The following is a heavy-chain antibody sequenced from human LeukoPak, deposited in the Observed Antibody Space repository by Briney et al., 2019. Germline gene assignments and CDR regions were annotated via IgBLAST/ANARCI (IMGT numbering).Heavy chain of an antibody. V-gene: IGHV4-59*01. CDR2: IYYSGST. J-gene: IGHJ6*03. CDR1: GGSISSYY. CDR3: ARTTEGYCSSASCFGFSYSYYMDV. Sequence: PSETLSLTCTVSGGSISSYYGSWIRQPPGKGLEWIGYIYYSGSTNYNPSLKSRVTISVDTSKNQFSLKLSSVIPADPAVYYCARTTEGYCSSASCFGFSYSYYMDVWGKGTTVTISS. D-gene: IGHD2-2*01.